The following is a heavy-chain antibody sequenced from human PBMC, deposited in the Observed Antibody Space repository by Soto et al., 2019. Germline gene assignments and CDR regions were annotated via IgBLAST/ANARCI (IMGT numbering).Heavy chain of an antibody. CDR1: GDSVSSNHAT. CDR2: TYYRSKWYY. Sequence: PSQTLSLTCAISGDSVSSNHATWDWIRQSPSRGLEWLGRTYYRSKWYYDYALSVKSRITINPDTSKNQFSLHLNSVTPDDTAVYYCARVFSDSSSFFDPWGQGTLVTVSS. V-gene: IGHV6-1*01. D-gene: IGHD6-13*01. CDR3: ARVFSDSSSFFDP. J-gene: IGHJ5*02.